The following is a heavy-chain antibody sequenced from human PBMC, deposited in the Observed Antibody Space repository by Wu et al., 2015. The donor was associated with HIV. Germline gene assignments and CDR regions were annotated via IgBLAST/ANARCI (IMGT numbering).Heavy chain of an antibody. CDR2: ITPNTGGT. CDR3: ARDRGGYYFDY. Sequence: QVQLVQSGAEVKKPGAPAKVSCKASGYIFTDYYLHWVRQAPGQGLEWMGWITPNTGGTNYAQKFQGRVTMTRDTSINTAYMELSSLRSDDTALYYCARDRGGYYFDYWGQGTLVTVTS. CDR1: GYIFTDYY. J-gene: IGHJ4*02. D-gene: IGHD3-10*01. V-gene: IGHV1-2*02.